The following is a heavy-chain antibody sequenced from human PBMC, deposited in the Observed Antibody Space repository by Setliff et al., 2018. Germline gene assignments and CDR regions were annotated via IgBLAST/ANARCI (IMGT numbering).Heavy chain of an antibody. D-gene: IGHD3-16*02. CDR1: GFTFSSYW. CDR2: INSDGSST. V-gene: IGHV3-74*01. J-gene: IGHJ6*02. CDR3: ARDPLDPYDYIWGSYRSYGMDV. Sequence: GPLRLSCAASGFTFSSYWMHWVRQAPGKGLVWVSRINSDGSSTSYADSVKGRFTISRDNAKNTLYLQMNSLRAEDTAVYYCARDPLDPYDYIWGSYRSYGMDVWGQGTTVTVSS.